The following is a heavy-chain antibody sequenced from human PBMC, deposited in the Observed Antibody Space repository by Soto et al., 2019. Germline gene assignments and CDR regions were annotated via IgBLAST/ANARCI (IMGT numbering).Heavy chain of an antibody. D-gene: IGHD6-13*01. Sequence: GGSLRLSCAASGFTFSSYAMSWVRQAPGKGLEWVSAISGSGGSTYYADSVKGRFTISRDNSKNTLYLQMNSLRAEDTAVYYCAKVGGWQQLVSYYFDYWGQGTLVTVSS. CDR3: AKVGGWQQLVSYYFDY. CDR1: GFTFSSYA. J-gene: IGHJ4*02. V-gene: IGHV3-23*01. CDR2: ISGSGGST.